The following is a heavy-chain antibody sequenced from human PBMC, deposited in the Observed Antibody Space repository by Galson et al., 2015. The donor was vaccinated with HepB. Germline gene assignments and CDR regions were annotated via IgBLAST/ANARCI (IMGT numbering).Heavy chain of an antibody. J-gene: IGHJ6*02. CDR1: GFTFSSYG. Sequence: SLRLSCAASGFTFSSYGMHWVRQAPGKGLEWVAVISYDGSNKYYADSVKGRFTISRDNSKNTLYLQMNSLRAEDTAVYYCAKDREESNPSYYYYGMDVWGQGTTVTVSS. CDR2: ISYDGSNK. V-gene: IGHV3-30*18. D-gene: IGHD2/OR15-2a*01. CDR3: AKDREESNPSYYYYGMDV.